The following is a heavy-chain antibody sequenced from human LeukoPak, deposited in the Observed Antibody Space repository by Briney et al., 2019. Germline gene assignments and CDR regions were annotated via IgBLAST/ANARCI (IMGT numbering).Heavy chain of an antibody. CDR2: IIPMFGTA. V-gene: IGHV1-69*06. Sequence: AASVKVSCKASGGTFSSYAISCVRQAPGQGLEWMGGIIPMFGTANYAQKFQGRVTITADKSTSTAYMELSSLRSEDTAVYYCARDAYSSGPEYFQHWGQGTLVTVSS. J-gene: IGHJ1*01. CDR1: GGTFSSYA. CDR3: ARDAYSSGPEYFQH. D-gene: IGHD6-19*01.